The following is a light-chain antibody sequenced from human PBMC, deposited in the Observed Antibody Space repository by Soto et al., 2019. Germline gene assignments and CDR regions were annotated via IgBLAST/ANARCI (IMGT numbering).Light chain of an antibody. Sequence: DLVMTQSPLSLPVTPGEPASISCRSSQSLLHSNGYNYLDWYLQKPGQSPQLLIYLGSNRASGVPDRFSGSGSGTDFTLKISRVEAEDVGVYYCMQALQFPLTFGGGTKVEIK. V-gene: IGKV2-28*01. J-gene: IGKJ4*01. CDR1: QSLLHSNGYNY. CDR3: MQALQFPLT. CDR2: LGS.